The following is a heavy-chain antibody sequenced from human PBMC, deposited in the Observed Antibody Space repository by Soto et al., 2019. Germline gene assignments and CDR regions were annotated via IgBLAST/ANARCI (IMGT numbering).Heavy chain of an antibody. CDR3: ARGSHSTTWYGGQFDY. V-gene: IGHV3-21*01. CDR2: VSSSSTYI. CDR1: GFTFSSYT. J-gene: IGHJ4*02. Sequence: EVQLVDSGGCLVKPGGSLRLSCAASGFTFSSYTMNWVRQAPGKGLEWVSSVSSSSTYIYYADSVKGRFTISRDNAKNSLYLQMNSLRAEDTTIYSGARGSHSTTWYGGQFDYWGQGTLVTVSS. D-gene: IGHD6-13*01.